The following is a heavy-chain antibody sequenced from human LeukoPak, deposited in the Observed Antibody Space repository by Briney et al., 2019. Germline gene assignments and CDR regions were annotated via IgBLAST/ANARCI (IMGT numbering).Heavy chain of an antibody. V-gene: IGHV3-7*01. CDR3: ARDLRVESRAFDY. CDR1: GFTFSSYW. D-gene: IGHD5/OR15-5a*01. J-gene: IGHJ4*02. Sequence: GGSLRLSCAASGFTFSSYWMSWVRQAPGKGLEWVANIKQDGSEKYYVDSVKGRFTISRDNAKNSLYLQMNSLRAEDTAVYYCARDLRVESRAFDYWGQGTLVTVS. CDR2: IKQDGSEK.